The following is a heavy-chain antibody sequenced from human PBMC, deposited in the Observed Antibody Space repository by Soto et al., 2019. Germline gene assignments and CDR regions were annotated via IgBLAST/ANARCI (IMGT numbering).Heavy chain of an antibody. J-gene: IGHJ4*02. CDR1: GDTLSSYA. V-gene: IGHV3-23*01. Sequence: GGSLRLSCTASGDTLSSYAMSWVRQAPAKGLEWVSSIRDSGAMTYYADAVRGRFTISRDSSKNTLYLQLNSLRAEDTATYYCAKASCGSGNYHFDSWGQGTLVTVSS. CDR2: IRDSGAMT. CDR3: AKASCGSGNYHFDS. D-gene: IGHD2-21*01.